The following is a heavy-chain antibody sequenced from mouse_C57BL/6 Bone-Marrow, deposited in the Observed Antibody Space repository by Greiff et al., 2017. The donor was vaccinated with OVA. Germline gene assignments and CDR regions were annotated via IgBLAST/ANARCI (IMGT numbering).Heavy chain of an antibody. CDR1: GFSFNTYA. J-gene: IGHJ3*01. Sequence: EVKLMESGGGLVQPKGSLKLSCAASGFSFNTYAMNWVRQAPGKGLEWVARIRSKSNNYATYYADSVKDRFTISRDDSESMLYLQMNNLKTEDTAMYYCVKGQKGRAWFAYWGQGTLVTVSA. D-gene: IGHD3-3*01. V-gene: IGHV10-1*01. CDR2: IRSKSNNYAT. CDR3: VKGQKGRAWFAY.